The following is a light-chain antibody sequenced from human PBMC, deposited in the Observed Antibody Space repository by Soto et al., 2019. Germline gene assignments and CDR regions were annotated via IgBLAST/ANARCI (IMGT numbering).Light chain of an antibody. V-gene: IGKV1-12*01. CDR2: AAS. CDR3: QQANSFPLT. CDR1: QRVSYW. J-gene: IGKJ4*01. Sequence: DIQMTQSPSSVSASVGDRVTITCRASQRVSYWLAWYQQKPGRAPQLLISAASNLQSGVPSRFSGSGSGTDFTLTISSLQPEYFATYYCQQANSFPLTFGGGTKVEIK.